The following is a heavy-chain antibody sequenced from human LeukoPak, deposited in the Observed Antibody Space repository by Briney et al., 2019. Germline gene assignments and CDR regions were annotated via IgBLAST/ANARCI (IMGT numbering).Heavy chain of an antibody. V-gene: IGHV1-2*02. Sequence: ASVTVSCTASGYTFTAFYMHWLRQAPGQGPEWVGWINPESGGTKTAQKFQGRVTMTRDTSISTVYMELSSLGSDDTAVYYCARGPNTGSFDYWGQGTLVTVSS. J-gene: IGHJ4*02. D-gene: IGHD1-26*01. CDR1: GYTFTAFY. CDR2: INPESGGT. CDR3: ARGPNTGSFDY.